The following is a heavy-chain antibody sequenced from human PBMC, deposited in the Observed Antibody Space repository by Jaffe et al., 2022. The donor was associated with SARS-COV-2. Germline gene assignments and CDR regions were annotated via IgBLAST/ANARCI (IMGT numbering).Heavy chain of an antibody. V-gene: IGHV3-11*01. CDR1: GFTFSDFY. CDR3: ARTKTYYGSYRRFDF. J-gene: IGHJ4*02. CDR2: ISNSGSAI. D-gene: IGHD1-26*01. Sequence: QVQLVESGGGLVKPGGSLRLSCAASGFTFSDFYMSWIRQAPGKGLEWVSSISNSGSAIYHADSVKGRFTISRDNPKNSLSLQMDSLRAEDTAVYYCARTKTYYGSYRRFDFWGQGALVTVSS.